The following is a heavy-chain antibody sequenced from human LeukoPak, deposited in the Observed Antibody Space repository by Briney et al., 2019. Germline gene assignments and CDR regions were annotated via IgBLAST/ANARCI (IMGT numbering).Heavy chain of an antibody. V-gene: IGHV3-23*01. J-gene: IGHJ4*02. Sequence: QSGGSLRLSCAASGFTFSSYTMHWVRQAPGKGLEWVSAISGSGGSTYYADSVKGRFTISRDNSKNTLYLQMNTLRAEDTAAYYCAKDYPLDYWGQGALVTVSS. CDR3: AKDYPLDY. CDR2: ISGSGGST. CDR1: GFTFSSYT.